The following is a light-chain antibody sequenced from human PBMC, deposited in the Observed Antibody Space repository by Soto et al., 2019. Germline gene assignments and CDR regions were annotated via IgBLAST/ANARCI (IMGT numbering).Light chain of an antibody. CDR2: DAS. CDR3: QQSKNWPPLT. J-gene: IGKJ4*01. CDR1: QSVGTN. Sequence: EVVMTQSPATLSVSPGERATLSCRASQSVGTNLAWYQQKPGQAPRLLIYDASTRATGIPARFSGSGSGTEFTLTISSLQSEDFAVYYCQQSKNWPPLTFGGGTKVYIK. V-gene: IGKV3-15*01.